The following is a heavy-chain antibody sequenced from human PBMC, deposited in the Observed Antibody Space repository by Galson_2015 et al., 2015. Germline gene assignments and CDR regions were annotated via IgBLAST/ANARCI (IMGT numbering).Heavy chain of an antibody. D-gene: IGHD2-15*01. V-gene: IGHV5-10-1*01. J-gene: IGHJ4*02. Sequence: QYGAAVQKPGASLRISCKGSGYSFTNYWISWVRPMPGKGLEWMGWTDPRDSCTNYSPSLQGHVTISADKSISTAYLQWSSLKASDTAMYYCARLAYCSGGKCYPDYWGQGSLVTGSS. CDR2: TDPRDSCT. CDR1: GYSFTNYW. CDR3: ARLAYCSGGKCYPDY.